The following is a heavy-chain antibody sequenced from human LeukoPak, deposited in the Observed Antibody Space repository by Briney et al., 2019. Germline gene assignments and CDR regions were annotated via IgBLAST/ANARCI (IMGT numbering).Heavy chain of an antibody. CDR1: GFTFSSYA. CDR2: ISSNGGST. V-gene: IGHV3-64*04. J-gene: IGHJ4*02. Sequence: GGSLRLSCSASGFTFSSYAMHWVRQAPGKGLEYVSAISSNGGSTYYADSVKGRFTISRDNSKNTLYLQMNSLRAEDTAVYYCASALKTYYDILTGYYFDYWGQGTLVTVSS. D-gene: IGHD3-9*01. CDR3: ASALKTYYDILTGYYFDY.